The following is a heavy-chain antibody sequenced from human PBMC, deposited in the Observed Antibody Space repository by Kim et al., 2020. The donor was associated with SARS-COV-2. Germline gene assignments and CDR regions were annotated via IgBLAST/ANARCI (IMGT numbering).Heavy chain of an antibody. V-gene: IGHV3-9*01. Sequence: ESVKARITISRDNAKTSLYLQMNSLGAEDTALYYCAKDIKFARVWVSYMDVWGKGTTVTVSS. CDR3: AKDIKFARVWVSYMDV. D-gene: IGHD3-16*01. J-gene: IGHJ6*03.